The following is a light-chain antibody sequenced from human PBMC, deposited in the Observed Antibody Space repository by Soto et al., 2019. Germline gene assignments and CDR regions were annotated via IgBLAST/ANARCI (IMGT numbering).Light chain of an antibody. V-gene: IGKV3-20*01. CDR2: GAS. Sequence: EIVLTQSPGTLSLSPGERATLSCRASQSVSSSFLAWYQQKPGQAPRLLIYGASSRATGIPDRFSGSGSGTDFTLTSSRLEPEDFAVYYWQQYDNSPLTFGGGTKVEIK. CDR1: QSVSSSF. CDR3: QQYDNSPLT. J-gene: IGKJ4*01.